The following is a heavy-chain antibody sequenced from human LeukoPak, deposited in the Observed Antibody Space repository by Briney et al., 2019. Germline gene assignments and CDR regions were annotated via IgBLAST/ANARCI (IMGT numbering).Heavy chain of an antibody. CDR3: ARDRGLNSYGLDY. CDR2: ISSSGTTK. CDR1: GFTFSSYE. D-gene: IGHD5-18*01. J-gene: IGHJ4*02. Sequence: PGGSLGLPCAASGFTFSSYEMNWVRQAPGKGLEWVSYISSSGTTKYYADSVKGRFTISRDNVKNSLYLQMNSLRAEDTAVYYCARDRGLNSYGLDYWGQGTLVTVSS. V-gene: IGHV3-48*03.